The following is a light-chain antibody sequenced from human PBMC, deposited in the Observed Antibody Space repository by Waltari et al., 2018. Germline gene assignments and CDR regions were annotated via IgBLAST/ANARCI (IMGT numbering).Light chain of an antibody. J-gene: IGKJ4*01. Sequence: DIQMTQSPSSLSASVGDRVTITCQASQEISYYLNWYQQRPGKAPKALIYDASNLEAGVPSRCSGSGSGRYFSLTISSLQPQYIATYYCQQYDKFPLTFGGGTKVEIK. CDR3: QQYDKFPLT. V-gene: IGKV1-33*01. CDR1: QEISYY. CDR2: DAS.